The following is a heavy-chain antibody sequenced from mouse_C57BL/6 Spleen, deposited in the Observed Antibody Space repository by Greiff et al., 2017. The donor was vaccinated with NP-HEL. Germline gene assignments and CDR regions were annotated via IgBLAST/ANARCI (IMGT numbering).Heavy chain of an antibody. Sequence: EVQRVESGGGLVKPGGSLKLSCAASGFTFSSYTMSWVRQTPEKRLAWVATISGGGGNTYYPDSVKGRFTISRDNAKNTLYLQMSSLRSEDTALYYCARHVRGNYFDYWGQGTTLTVSS. CDR1: GFTFSSYT. V-gene: IGHV5-9*01. J-gene: IGHJ2*01. CDR3: ARHVRGNYFDY. CDR2: ISGGGGNT.